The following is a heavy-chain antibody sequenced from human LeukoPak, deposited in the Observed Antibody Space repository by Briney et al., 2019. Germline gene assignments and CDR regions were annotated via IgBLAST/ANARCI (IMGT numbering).Heavy chain of an antibody. D-gene: IGHD3-3*01. CDR3: ARGVYDTTKLGYYFDY. Sequence: GGSLRLSCAASGFTFSSYWMSWVRQAPGKGLEWVANIKQDGSEKYYVDSVKGRFTISRDNAKNSLYLQMNSLRAEDTAVYYCARGVYDTTKLGYYFDYWGQGTLVTVSS. CDR2: IKQDGSEK. CDR1: GFTFSSYW. V-gene: IGHV3-7*01. J-gene: IGHJ4*02.